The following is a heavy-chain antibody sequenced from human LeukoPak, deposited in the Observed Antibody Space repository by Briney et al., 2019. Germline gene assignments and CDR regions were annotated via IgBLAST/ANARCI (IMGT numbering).Heavy chain of an antibody. CDR3: AKDVVVAATSSWFDP. J-gene: IGHJ5*02. D-gene: IGHD2-15*01. Sequence: GGSLRLSCAASGFTFDDYTMHWVRQAPGKGLEWVFLISWDGGSTYYADSVKGRFTISRDNSKNSLYLQMNSLRTEDTALYYCAKDVVVAATSSWFDPWGQGTLVTVSS. CDR1: GFTFDDYT. CDR2: ISWDGGST. V-gene: IGHV3-43*01.